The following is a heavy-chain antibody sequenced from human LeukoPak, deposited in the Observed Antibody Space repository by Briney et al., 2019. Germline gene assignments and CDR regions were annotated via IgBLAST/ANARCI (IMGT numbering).Heavy chain of an antibody. CDR3: ARAVQWLANVADY. V-gene: IGHV3-7*01. CDR1: GFTFSSYW. D-gene: IGHD6-19*01. J-gene: IGHJ4*02. CDR2: IKQDGSEK. Sequence: PGGSLRLSCAASGFTFSSYWMSWVRQAPGKGLEWVANIKQDGSEKYYVDSVKGRFTISRDNAKNTLYLQMNSLRAEDTAVYYCARAVQWLANVADYWGQGTLVTVSS.